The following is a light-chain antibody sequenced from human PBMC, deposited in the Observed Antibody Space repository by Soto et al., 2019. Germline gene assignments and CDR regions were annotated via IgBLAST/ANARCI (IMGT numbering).Light chain of an antibody. Sequence: EIVLTQSPGTLSLSPGERATLSCRASQSVSSSYLAWYQQKPGQAPRLLIYGASSRATGIPDRFSGSGSGTDFTLTISRLEPEDFGVDYSQQYGCSPRTFGQGTKVAIK. J-gene: IGKJ1*01. CDR2: GAS. CDR1: QSVSSSY. CDR3: QQYGCSPRT. V-gene: IGKV3-20*01.